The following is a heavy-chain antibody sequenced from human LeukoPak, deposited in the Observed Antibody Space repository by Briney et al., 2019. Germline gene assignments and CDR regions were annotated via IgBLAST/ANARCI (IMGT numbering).Heavy chain of an antibody. CDR3: ARLSYYDYVWGSYRTPPHYFDY. J-gene: IGHJ4*02. CDR2: IIPIFGTA. D-gene: IGHD3-16*02. V-gene: IGHV1-69*13. Sequence: ASVKVSCKASGGTFSSYAISWVRQAPGQGLEWMGGIIPIFGTANYAQKFQGRVTITADESTSTAYMELSSLRSEDTAVYYCARLSYYDYVWGSYRTPPHYFDYWGQGTQVTVSS. CDR1: GGTFSSYA.